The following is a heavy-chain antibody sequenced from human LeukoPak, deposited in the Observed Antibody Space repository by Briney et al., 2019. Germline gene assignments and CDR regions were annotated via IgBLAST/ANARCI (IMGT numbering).Heavy chain of an antibody. J-gene: IGHJ4*02. Sequence: PGGSLRLSCAASGFTFSSYWMHWVRQAPGKGLVWVSRINSDGSSTSYADSVKGRFTISRDNAKNTLYLQMNSLRAEDTADCAGELLSSWYYFDYWGQGTLVTVSS. CDR2: INSDGSST. CDR1: GFTFSSYW. V-gene: IGHV3-74*01. D-gene: IGHD6-13*01. CDR3: AGELLSSWYYFDY.